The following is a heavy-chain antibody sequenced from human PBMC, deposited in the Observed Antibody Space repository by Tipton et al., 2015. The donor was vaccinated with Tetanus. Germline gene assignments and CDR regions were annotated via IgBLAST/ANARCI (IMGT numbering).Heavy chain of an antibody. D-gene: IGHD6-19*01. CDR2: IHQSGST. Sequence: TLSLTCAVSGSSINTGHYWGWIRQSPGKGLEWIGEIHQSGSTSYNPSLKSRVSMSVDKSKNQFSLQLSSVTAADTATYYCARGPKHWLTAGQVYWGQGTLVTVSS. J-gene: IGHJ4*02. V-gene: IGHV4-38-2*01. CDR3: ARGPKHWLTAGQVY. CDR1: GSSINTGHY.